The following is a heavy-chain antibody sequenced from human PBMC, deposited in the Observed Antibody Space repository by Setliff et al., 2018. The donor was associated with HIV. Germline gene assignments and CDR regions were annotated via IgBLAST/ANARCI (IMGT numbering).Heavy chain of an antibody. CDR1: GFRLSSYW. J-gene: IGHJ4*02. Sequence: GESLKISCEASGFRLSSYWMTWVRQIPRKGLDWVASINQDGSEKSYGDSVKGRFTISRDNSKNSLYLQMNALKDDDTAIYYCARGEPAYQFWSGYLYFFNYWGQGALVTVSS. CDR2: INQDGSEK. CDR3: ARGEPAYQFWSGYLYFFNY. D-gene: IGHD3-3*02. V-gene: IGHV3-7*01.